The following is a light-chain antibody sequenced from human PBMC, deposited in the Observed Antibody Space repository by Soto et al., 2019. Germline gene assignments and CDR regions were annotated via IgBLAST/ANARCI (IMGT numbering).Light chain of an antibody. Sequence: QSVLTQPASVSRSPGQSITISCTGTSGDIGSYNRVSWYQQHPGKAPKLIIYEVTDRPSGVSNRFSGSKSGNTASLTISGLQAEDEAEYYCSSYTNINTRAGVFGTGTKLTVL. V-gene: IGLV2-14*01. J-gene: IGLJ1*01. CDR2: EVT. CDR1: SGDIGSYNR. CDR3: SSYTNINTRAGV.